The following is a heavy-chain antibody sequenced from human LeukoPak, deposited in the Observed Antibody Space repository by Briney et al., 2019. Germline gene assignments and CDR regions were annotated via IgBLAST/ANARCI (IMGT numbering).Heavy chain of an antibody. CDR1: GCSISSYY. V-gene: IGHV4-59*08. Sequence: SETLSLTCTVSGCSISSYYWSWIRQPPGKGLEWIGYIYYSGSTNYNPSLKSRVTISVDTSKNQFSLKLSSVTAADTAVYYCARGVRGVIRYYFDYWGQGTLVTVSS. CDR2: IYYSGST. J-gene: IGHJ4*02. D-gene: IGHD3-10*01. CDR3: ARGVRGVIRYYFDY.